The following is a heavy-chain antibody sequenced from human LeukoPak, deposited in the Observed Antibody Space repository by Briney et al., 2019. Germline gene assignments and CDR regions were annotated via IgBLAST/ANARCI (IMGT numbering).Heavy chain of an antibody. CDR2: INTNTGNP. CDR3: TMVRGGYYYYGMDV. J-gene: IGHJ6*02. V-gene: IGHV7-4-1*02. D-gene: IGHD3-10*01. Sequence: PGASVKVSCKASGYTFTSYGISWVRQAPGQGLEWMGWINTNTGNPTYAQGFTGRFVFSLDTSVSTAYLQISSLKAEDTAVYYCTMVRGGYYYYGMDVWGQGTTVTVSS. CDR1: GYTFTSYG.